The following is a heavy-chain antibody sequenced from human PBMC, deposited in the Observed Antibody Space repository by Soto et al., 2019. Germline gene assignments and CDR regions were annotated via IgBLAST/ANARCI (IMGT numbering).Heavy chain of an antibody. D-gene: IGHD3-3*01. CDR2: IYSSGST. V-gene: IGHV4-30-4*01. CDR3: ARAFLDYQKFWIWFGP. J-gene: IGHJ5*02. CDR1: GASVSSDDYQ. Sequence: HVELQESGPGLVKPSQTLSLTCSVSGASVSSDDYQWSWIRQSPGKGLEWIGSIYSSGSTYYNPSLKGRLTISVDMSKNQFSLNLMSVTAADTAIYFCARAFLDYQKFWIWFGPWGQGSQVTVSS.